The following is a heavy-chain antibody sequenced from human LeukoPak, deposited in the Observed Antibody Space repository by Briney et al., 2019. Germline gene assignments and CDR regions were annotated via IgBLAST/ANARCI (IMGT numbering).Heavy chain of an antibody. CDR2: IDYSGST. D-gene: IGHD1-26*01. CDR1: GGSISSSGYY. V-gene: IGHV4-39*01. CDR3: ARPNYSGNYYNVDY. Sequence: SETLSLTCTVSGGSISSSGYYWGWIRQPPGKGLEWIGSIDYSGSTYYNPSLKSRVTISVDTSKNQFSLKLTSVTAADTAMYYCARPNYSGNYYNVDYWGQGTLVTVSS. J-gene: IGHJ4*02.